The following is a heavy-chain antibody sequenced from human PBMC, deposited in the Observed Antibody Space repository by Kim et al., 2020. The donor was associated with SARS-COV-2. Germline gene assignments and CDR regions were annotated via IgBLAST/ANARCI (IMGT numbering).Heavy chain of an antibody. D-gene: IGHD5-12*01. CDR2: INWNGGST. Sequence: GGSLRLSCAASGFTFDDYGMSWVRQAPGKGLEWVSGINWNGGSTGYADSVKGRFTISRDNAKNSLYLQMNSLRAEDTALYHCARDHNPYSGYDTFYDYWGQGTLVTVSS. CDR1: GFTFDDYG. V-gene: IGHV3-20*01. CDR3: ARDHNPYSGYDTFYDY. J-gene: IGHJ4*02.